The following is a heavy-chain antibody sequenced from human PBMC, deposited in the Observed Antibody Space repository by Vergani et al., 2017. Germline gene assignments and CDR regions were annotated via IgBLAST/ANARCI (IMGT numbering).Heavy chain of an antibody. D-gene: IGHD3-10*01. CDR1: GFNFHSFT. CDR2: INSSPTET. V-gene: IGHV3-21*06. Sequence: EAYLVQSGGGLVNPGGSLRLSCAASGFNFHSFTMNWVRQAPGRGLEWVSSINSSPTETFYADSVKGRFTISRDNVKNFLFLQMDNLRAADTGVYFCARDITAAGKSPPQPEWFDPWGQGSLVSVSS. CDR3: ARDITAAGKSPPQPEWFDP. J-gene: IGHJ5*02.